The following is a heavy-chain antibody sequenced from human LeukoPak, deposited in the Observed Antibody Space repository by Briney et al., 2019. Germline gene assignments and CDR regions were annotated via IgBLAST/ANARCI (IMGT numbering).Heavy chain of an antibody. J-gene: IGHJ4*02. Sequence: PGGSLRLSCAASGFTFSSYGMHWVRQAPGKGLEWVAVIWYDGSNKYYADSVKGRFTISRDNSKNTLYLQMNSLRAEDTAVYYCARGPAGIVVGATSFDYWGQGTLVTVSS. D-gene: IGHD1-26*01. V-gene: IGHV3-33*01. CDR1: GFTFSSYG. CDR2: IWYDGSNK. CDR3: ARGPAGIVVGATSFDY.